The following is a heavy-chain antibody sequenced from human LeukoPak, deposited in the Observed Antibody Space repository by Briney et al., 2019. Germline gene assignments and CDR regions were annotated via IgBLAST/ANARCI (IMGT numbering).Heavy chain of an antibody. CDR3: ASASIAVSGGIDY. Sequence: PGGSLRLSCAASRFTFSRYWMSWVRQAPGKGLEWVADIKQDGSEKNYVDSVKGRFTISRDNAKNSLNLQMISLRAEDTAVYYCASASIAVSGGIDYWGQGTLVTVSS. V-gene: IGHV3-7*01. J-gene: IGHJ4*02. CDR1: RFTFSRYW. CDR2: IKQDGSEK. D-gene: IGHD6-19*01.